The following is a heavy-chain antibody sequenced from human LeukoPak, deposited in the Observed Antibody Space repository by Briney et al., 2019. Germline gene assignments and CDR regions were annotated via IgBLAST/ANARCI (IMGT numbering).Heavy chain of an antibody. D-gene: IGHD6-19*01. J-gene: IGHJ4*02. CDR2: MYYSGTT. CDR1: GSSMNLYS. Sequence: SETLSLTCSVSGSSMNLYSWNWIRQSPGKGLEWIAYMYYSGTTNYNPSLENRAAISLDLSRHQFSLRLNSVTAADTAVYYCAREWSTSGWFDYWGQGTLVTVSP. V-gene: IGHV4-59*01. CDR3: AREWSTSGWFDY.